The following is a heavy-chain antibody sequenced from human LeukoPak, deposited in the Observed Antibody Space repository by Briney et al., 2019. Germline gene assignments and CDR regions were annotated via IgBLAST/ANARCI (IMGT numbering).Heavy chain of an antibody. CDR3: ARLVGNSPDY. CDR1: GDSVSSNSAA. D-gene: IGHD2/OR15-2a*01. CDR2: TYYRSKWKS. J-gene: IGHJ4*02. Sequence: SQTLALTCAISGDSVSSNSAACNSIRQSPSRGLEWLGRTYYRSKWKSDYAVSLRGRINISPDTSKNQFSLQLNSVSPEDTAVYYCARLVGNSPDYWGQGALVTVSS. V-gene: IGHV6-1*01.